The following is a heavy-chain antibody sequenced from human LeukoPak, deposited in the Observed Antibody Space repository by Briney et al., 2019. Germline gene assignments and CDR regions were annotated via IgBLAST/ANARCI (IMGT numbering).Heavy chain of an antibody. Sequence: PLETLSLTCTVSGGSISSGSYYWSWIRQPAGKGLEWIGRIYTSGSTNYNPSLKSRVTISVDTSKNQFSLKLSSVTAADTAVYYCAREIPEAAAIDYWGQGTLVTVSS. D-gene: IGHD2-2*01. CDR1: GGSISSGSYY. V-gene: IGHV4-61*02. CDR3: AREIPEAAAIDY. CDR2: IYTSGST. J-gene: IGHJ4*02.